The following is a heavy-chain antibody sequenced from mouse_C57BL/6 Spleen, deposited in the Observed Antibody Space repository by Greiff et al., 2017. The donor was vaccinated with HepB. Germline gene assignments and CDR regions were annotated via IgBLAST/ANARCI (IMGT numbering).Heavy chain of an antibody. CDR2: IDPENGDT. CDR1: GFNIKDDY. Sequence: EVQRVESGAELVRPGASVKLSCTASGFNIKDDYMHWVKQRPEQGLEWIGWIDPENGDTEYASKFQGKATITADTSSNTAYLQLSSLTSEDTAVYYCTTLRRGGFAYWGQGTLVTVSA. J-gene: IGHJ3*01. CDR3: TTLRRGGFAY. D-gene: IGHD2-12*01. V-gene: IGHV14-4*01.